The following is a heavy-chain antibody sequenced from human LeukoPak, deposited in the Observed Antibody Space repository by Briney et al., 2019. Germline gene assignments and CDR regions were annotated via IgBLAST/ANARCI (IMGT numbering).Heavy chain of an antibody. CDR2: INPTGGST. Sequence: ASVKVSCKASGYTFPSYFMHWVRQAPGQGLEWMGIINPTGGSTTYAQEFQGRVTMTRDTSTSTVYMELSSLRSDDTAVYYCARTAARRFDYWGQGTLVTVSS. CDR1: GYTFPSYF. J-gene: IGHJ4*02. D-gene: IGHD6-6*01. V-gene: IGHV1-46*01. CDR3: ARTAARRFDY.